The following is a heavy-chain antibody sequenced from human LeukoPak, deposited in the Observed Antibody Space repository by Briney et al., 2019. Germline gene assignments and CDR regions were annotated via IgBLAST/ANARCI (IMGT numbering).Heavy chain of an antibody. CDR1: GFIFRNYG. D-gene: IGHD3-22*01. CDR2: VSPNGETA. Sequence: GGSLRLSCAASGFIFRNYGMNWVRQPPGKGLEWVSGVSPNGETAYYADSVKGRFTISRDNSKNTVYLQVRSLRAEDTAVYFCAKDFSVYYYDSRVLDYWGQGTLVTVSS. V-gene: IGHV3-23*01. J-gene: IGHJ4*02. CDR3: AKDFSVYYYDSRVLDY.